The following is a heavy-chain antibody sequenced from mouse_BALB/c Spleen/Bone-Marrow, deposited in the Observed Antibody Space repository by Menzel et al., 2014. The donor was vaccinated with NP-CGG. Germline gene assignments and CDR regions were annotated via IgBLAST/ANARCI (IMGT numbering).Heavy chain of an antibody. CDR2: IYPGDGDT. J-gene: IGHJ4*01. V-gene: IGHV1-80*01. CDR1: GYAFSSYW. CDR3: ARWYRDPHFAMDY. D-gene: IGHD2-14*01. Sequence: QVQLQQSGAELVRPGSSVKISCKASGYAFSSYWMNWVKRRPGQGLEWIGQIYPGDGDTNYNGNFKDKATLTVDRSSSTALMQLSSLTSEDSAVYFCARWYRDPHFAMDYWGPGTSVTVSS.